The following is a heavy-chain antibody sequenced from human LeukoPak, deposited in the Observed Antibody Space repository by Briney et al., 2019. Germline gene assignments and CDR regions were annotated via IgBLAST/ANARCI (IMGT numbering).Heavy chain of an antibody. Sequence: GGSLRLSCAASGFTFDDYAMHWVRQAPGKGLEWVSGISWNSGSIGYADSVKGRFTISRDNAKNSLCLQMNSLRAEDTAVYYCARGMSSGYDFDYWGQGTLVTVSS. V-gene: IGHV3-9*01. CDR2: ISWNSGSI. CDR1: GFTFDDYA. J-gene: IGHJ4*02. D-gene: IGHD5-12*01. CDR3: ARGMSSGYDFDY.